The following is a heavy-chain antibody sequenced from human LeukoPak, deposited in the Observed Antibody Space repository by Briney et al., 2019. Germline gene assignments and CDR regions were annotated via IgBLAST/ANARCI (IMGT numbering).Heavy chain of an antibody. CDR2: IYTSGST. V-gene: IGHV4-61*02. Sequence: SETLSLTCTVSGGSISSGSYYWSWIRQPAGKGLEWIGRIYTSGSTNYNPSLKSRVTISVDTSKNQFSLKLSSVTAADTAVYYCARGLWFGETWGQGTLVTVSS. J-gene: IGHJ5*02. CDR1: GGSISSGSYY. CDR3: ARGLWFGET. D-gene: IGHD3-10*01.